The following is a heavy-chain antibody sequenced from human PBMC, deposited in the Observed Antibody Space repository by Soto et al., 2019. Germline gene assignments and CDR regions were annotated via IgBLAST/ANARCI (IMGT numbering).Heavy chain of an antibody. Sequence: LRLSCTASGFTLQNYAMAWVRQAPGKGLEWVSTLIGGHYGTAYSYSVKGRFTVSRDNSKNCLYLRMNSLGVEDTAMYFCAKGKSTGDIDWFDPWGQGSLVTVSS. CDR3: AKGKSTGDIDWFDP. CDR2: LIGGHYGT. CDR1: GFTLQNYA. J-gene: IGHJ5*02. V-gene: IGHV3-23*01. D-gene: IGHD3-10*01.